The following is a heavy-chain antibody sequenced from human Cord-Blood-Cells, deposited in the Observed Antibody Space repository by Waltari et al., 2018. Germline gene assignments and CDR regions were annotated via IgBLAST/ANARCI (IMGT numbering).Heavy chain of an antibody. Sequence: EVQLVESGGGLVQPGGSLRLSCAASGFTFSSYAMSWVRQAPGKGLEWVSAISGSGGSTYYAGSVQVRFTISGDNSKNTRYLQRNSLGAEDTAVYYCAKEAGYDCWSGYSPDAFDIWGQGTMVTVSS. CDR1: GFTFSSYA. CDR3: AKEAGYDCWSGYSPDAFDI. J-gene: IGHJ3*02. CDR2: ISGSGGST. V-gene: IGHV3-23*04. D-gene: IGHD3-3*01.